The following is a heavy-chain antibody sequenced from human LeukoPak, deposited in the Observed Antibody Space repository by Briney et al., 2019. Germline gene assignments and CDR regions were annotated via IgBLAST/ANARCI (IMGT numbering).Heavy chain of an antibody. Sequence: GASVKVSCKASGYTFTSYAMNWVRQAPGQGLEWMGIINPSGGSTSYAQKFQGRVTMTRDMSTSTVYMELSSLRSEDTAVYYCARAPYGDYGNYYYYYYMDVWGKGTTVTVSS. J-gene: IGHJ6*03. CDR1: GYTFTSYA. CDR3: ARAPYGDYGNYYYYYYMDV. CDR2: INPSGGST. D-gene: IGHD4-17*01. V-gene: IGHV1-46*01.